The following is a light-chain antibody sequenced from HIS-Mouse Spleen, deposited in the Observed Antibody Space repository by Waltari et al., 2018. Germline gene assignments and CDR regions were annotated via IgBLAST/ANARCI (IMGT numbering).Light chain of an antibody. CDR3: CSYAGSSTFEV. J-gene: IGLJ2*01. CDR1: SSDVGSYHL. V-gene: IGLV2-23*03. CDR2: EGS. Sequence: QSALTQPASVSVSPGQSITIPCTGTSSDVGSYHLVAWYQQPPGKAPKPMIYEGSKRPSGVSNRFSGSKSGNTASLTISGLQAEDEADYYCCSYAGSSTFEVFGGGTKLTVL.